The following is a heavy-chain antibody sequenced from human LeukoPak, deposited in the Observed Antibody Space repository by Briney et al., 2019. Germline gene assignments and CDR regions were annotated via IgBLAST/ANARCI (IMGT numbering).Heavy chain of an antibody. D-gene: IGHD3-10*01. V-gene: IGHV4-61*02. CDR2: IYTSGST. CDR3: ARSPEPVWFGELYYFDY. J-gene: IGHJ4*02. Sequence: PSQTLSLTCTVSGGSISSGSYYWSWIRQPAGKGLEWIGRIYTSGSTNYNPSLKSRVTISVDTSKNQFSLKLSSVTAADTAVYYCARSPEPVWFGELYYFDYWGQGTLVTVSS. CDR1: GGSISSGSYY.